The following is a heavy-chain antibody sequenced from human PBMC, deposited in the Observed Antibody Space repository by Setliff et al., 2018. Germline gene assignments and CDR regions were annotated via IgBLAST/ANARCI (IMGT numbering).Heavy chain of an antibody. CDR2: IHTSGTT. Sequence: PSETLSLTCTVSGGSISYYYWSWIRQPPGKGLELIGYIHTSGTTNYNPSPKSRVTVSVDTSKNQFSLRLNSVTAADTAVYYCARVAYYHDSSGYYYDLNWYFDLWGRGTLVTVSS. CDR1: GGSISYYY. D-gene: IGHD3-22*01. J-gene: IGHJ2*01. CDR3: ARVAYYHDSSGYYYDLNWYFDL. V-gene: IGHV4-4*08.